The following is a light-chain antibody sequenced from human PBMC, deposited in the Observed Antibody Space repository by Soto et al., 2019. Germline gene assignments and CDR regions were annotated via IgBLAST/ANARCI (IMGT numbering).Light chain of an antibody. CDR2: AAS. V-gene: IGKV1-39*01. CDR1: QSISSY. CDR3: QQSYSTPR. J-gene: IGKJ5*01. Sequence: DIQMTQPPYSLSASVGDRVTTTCRASQSISSYLNWHQQPPGTPPHPLIYAASSLQSGVPSSFSGGASATDFTLTISRLQPEDFATYYCQQSYSTPRFGQGTRLEIK.